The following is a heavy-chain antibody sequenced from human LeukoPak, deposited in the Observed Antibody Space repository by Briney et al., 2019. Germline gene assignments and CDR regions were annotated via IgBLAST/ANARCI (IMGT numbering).Heavy chain of an antibody. CDR1: GGSIRSYY. CDR3: ARGLGAGTYYYDSSGYFYYFDY. D-gene: IGHD3-22*01. J-gene: IGHJ4*02. V-gene: IGHV4-59*01. Sequence: TSETLSLTCTVSGGSIRSYYWSWIRQPPGKGLEWIGYIYYSGSTNYNPSLKSRATISVDTSKNQFSLKLSSVTAADTAVYYCARGLGAGTYYYDSSGYFYYFDYWGQGTLVTVSS. CDR2: IYYSGST.